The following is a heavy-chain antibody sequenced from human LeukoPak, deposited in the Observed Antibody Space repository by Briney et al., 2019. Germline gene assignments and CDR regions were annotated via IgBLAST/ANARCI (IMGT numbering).Heavy chain of an antibody. D-gene: IGHD4-23*01. Sequence: PSETLSLTCTVSGDSISSYYWSWIRQPPGKGLEWIGYTYYSGSTYYNPSLKSRVTISVDTSKNQFSLKLSSVTAADTAVYYCARDRVDYGGNLDGFDILGQGTMVTVSS. J-gene: IGHJ3*02. CDR1: GDSISSYY. CDR3: ARDRVDYGGNLDGFDI. CDR2: TYYSGST. V-gene: IGHV4-59*12.